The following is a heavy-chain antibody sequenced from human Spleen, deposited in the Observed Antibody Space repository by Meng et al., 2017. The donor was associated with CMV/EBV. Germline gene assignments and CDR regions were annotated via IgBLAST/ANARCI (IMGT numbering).Heavy chain of an antibody. J-gene: IGHJ4*02. D-gene: IGHD1-1*01. CDR2: ISSSGNAI. CDR1: GFIFSDYS. CDR3: ARESPLGSSNFVDY. V-gene: IGHV3-11*01. Sequence: GESLKISCAASGFIFSDYSMVWIRQAPGKGLEYVSYISSSGNAIYYADSVKGRFTISRDKAKNSLYLQMNSLRPEDTALYYCARESPLGSSNFVDYWGPGTLVTVSS.